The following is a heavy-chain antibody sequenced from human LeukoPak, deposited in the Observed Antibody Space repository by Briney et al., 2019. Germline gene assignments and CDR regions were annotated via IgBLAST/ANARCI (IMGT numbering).Heavy chain of an antibody. D-gene: IGHD6-13*01. CDR1: GGSVSSGSYY. CDR2: IYYSGST. J-gene: IGHJ6*03. CDR3: ARDGTYSSSWTHYYYYYMDV. Sequence: RPSETLSLTCTVSGGSVSSGSYYWSWIRQPPGKGLEWIGYIYYSGSTNYNLSLKSRVTISVGTSKNQFSLKLSSVTAADTAVYYCARDGTYSSSWTHYYYYYMDVWGKGTTVTVSS. V-gene: IGHV4-61*01.